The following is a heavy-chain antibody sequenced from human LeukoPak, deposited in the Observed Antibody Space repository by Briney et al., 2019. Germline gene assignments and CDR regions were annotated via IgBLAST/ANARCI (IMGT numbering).Heavy chain of an antibody. D-gene: IGHD6-6*01. V-gene: IGHV1-18*01. J-gene: IGHJ4*02. Sequence: ASVKVSCKTSGYTFTNYGISWVRQAPGQGLEWMGWISGYNGYTNYAQKLQGRVTMTTDTSTSTAYMELRSLRSDDTAVYYCAREVKQLESYDYWGQGTLVTVSS. CDR3: AREVKQLESYDY. CDR1: GYTFTNYG. CDR2: ISGYNGYT.